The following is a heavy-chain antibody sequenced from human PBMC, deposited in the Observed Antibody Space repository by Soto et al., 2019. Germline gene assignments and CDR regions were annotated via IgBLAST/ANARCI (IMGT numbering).Heavy chain of an antibody. Sequence: SVKVSCKASGYTFTGYYMHWVRQAPGQGLEWMGWINPNSGGTNYAQKFQGWVTMTRDTSISTAYMELSRLRSDDTAVYYCARSRRPYDSSGYGNWYFDLWGRGTLVTVSS. J-gene: IGHJ2*01. V-gene: IGHV1-2*04. CDR1: GYTFTGYY. D-gene: IGHD3-22*01. CDR2: INPNSGGT. CDR3: ARSRRPYDSSGYGNWYFDL.